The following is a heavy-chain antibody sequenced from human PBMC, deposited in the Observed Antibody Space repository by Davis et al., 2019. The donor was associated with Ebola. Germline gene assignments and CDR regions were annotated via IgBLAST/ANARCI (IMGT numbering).Heavy chain of an antibody. J-gene: IGHJ6*04. CDR1: GYSISSGYY. Sequence: PSETLSLTCAVSGYSISSGYYWSWIRQPPGKGLEWIGYIYYSGSTNYNPSLKSRVTISVDTSKNQFSLKLSSVTAADTAVYYCARHTYSTYYDFWSGYKTGMDVWGKGTTVTVSS. D-gene: IGHD3-3*01. V-gene: IGHV4-59*08. CDR3: ARHTYSTYYDFWSGYKTGMDV. CDR2: IYYSGST.